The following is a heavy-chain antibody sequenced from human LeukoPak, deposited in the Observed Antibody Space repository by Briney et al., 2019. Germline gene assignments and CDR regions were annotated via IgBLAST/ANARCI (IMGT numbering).Heavy chain of an antibody. D-gene: IGHD5-24*01. Sequence: ASVQVSCKASGYTFTNYAMNWVRQAPGQGLEWMGWINTNTGNPTYAQGFTGRFVFSLDTSVSTAYLQISSLKAEDTAVYYCARVARGGWHDAFDIWGQGTMVTVSS. CDR1: GYTFTNYA. CDR2: INTNTGNP. V-gene: IGHV7-4-1*02. CDR3: ARVARGGWHDAFDI. J-gene: IGHJ3*02.